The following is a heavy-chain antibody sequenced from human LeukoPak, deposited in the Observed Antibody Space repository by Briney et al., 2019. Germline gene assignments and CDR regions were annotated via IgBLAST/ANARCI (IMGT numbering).Heavy chain of an antibody. Sequence: GGSLRLSCAASGFTFSSYGMHWVRQAPGKGLEWVAVIWYDGSNKYYADSVKGRFTISRDNSKNTLYLQMNSLRAEDTAVYYCARALTVIVVVPGYWGQGTLVTVSS. J-gene: IGHJ4*02. CDR3: ARALTVIVVVPGY. CDR2: IWYDGSNK. D-gene: IGHD3-22*01. CDR1: GFTFSSYG. V-gene: IGHV3-33*01.